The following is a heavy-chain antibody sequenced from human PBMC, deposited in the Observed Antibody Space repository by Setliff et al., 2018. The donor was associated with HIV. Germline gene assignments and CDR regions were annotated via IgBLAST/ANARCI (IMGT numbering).Heavy chain of an antibody. Sequence: SETLSLTCTVSGGSINSTSYYWGWIRQPPGNGLEWIGSIYHTGSTYYNPSLMSRLTMSVDMSKNQFSLKLSSVTAADTAVYYCAREDYYYYGMDVWGQGTAVTVSS. J-gene: IGHJ6*01. CDR3: AREDYYYYGMDV. CDR2: IYHTGST. V-gene: IGHV4-39*07. CDR1: GGSINSTSYY.